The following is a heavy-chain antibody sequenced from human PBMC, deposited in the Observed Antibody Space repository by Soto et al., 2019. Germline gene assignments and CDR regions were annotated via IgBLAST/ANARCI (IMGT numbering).Heavy chain of an antibody. CDR2: ISYDGSNK. CDR1: GFTFSSYG. V-gene: IGHV3-30*18. D-gene: IGHD6-19*01. CDR3: AKMNKQWHYYYYYGMDV. Sequence: QTGGSLRLSCAASGFTFSSYGMHWVRQAPGKGLEWVAVISYDGSNKYYADSVKGRFTISRDNSKNTLYLQMNSLRAEDTAVYYCAKMNKQWHYYYYYGMDVWGQGTTVTVSS. J-gene: IGHJ6*02.